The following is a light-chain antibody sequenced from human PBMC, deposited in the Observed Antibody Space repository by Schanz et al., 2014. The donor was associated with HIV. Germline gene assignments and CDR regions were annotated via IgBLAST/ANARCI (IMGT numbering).Light chain of an antibody. CDR2: RAS. CDR3: QQRSIGFT. Sequence: DTVMTQSPGTLSLSPGDRATLSCRASQSVSSSLAWYQQKPGQSPRLLIYRASTRATGIPARFSGSGSGTDFTLTISRLEPEDFAVYFCQQRSIGFTFGPGTKVDIK. CDR1: QSVSSS. J-gene: IGKJ3*01. V-gene: IGKV3-15*01.